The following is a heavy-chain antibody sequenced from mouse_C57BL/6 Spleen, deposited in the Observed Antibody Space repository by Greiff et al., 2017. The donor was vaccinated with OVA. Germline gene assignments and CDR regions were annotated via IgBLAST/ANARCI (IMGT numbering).Heavy chain of an antibody. CDR2: ISDGGSYT. V-gene: IGHV5-4*01. D-gene: IGHD6-1*01. Sequence: DVKLVESGGGLVKPGGSLKLSCAASGFTFSSYAMSWVRQTPEKRLEWVATISDGGSYTYYPANVKGRFTISRDNAKNNLYLQMSHLKSEDTAMYYCARDAEAYYAMDYWGQGTSVTVSS. CDR3: ARDAEAYYAMDY. J-gene: IGHJ4*01. CDR1: GFTFSSYA.